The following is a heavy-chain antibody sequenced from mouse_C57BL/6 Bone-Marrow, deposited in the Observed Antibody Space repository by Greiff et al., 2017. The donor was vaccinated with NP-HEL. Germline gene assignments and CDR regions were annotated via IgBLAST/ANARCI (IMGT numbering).Heavy chain of an antibody. D-gene: IGHD1-1*01. Sequence: VQLQQSGAELVKPGASVKLSCKASGYTFTSYWMHWVKQRPGQGLEWIGMIHPNSGSTNYNEKFKSKATLTVDKSSSTAYMQLSSLTSEDSAVYYCARWRITTVVARYFDVWGTGTTVTVSS. V-gene: IGHV1-64*01. J-gene: IGHJ1*03. CDR2: IHPNSGST. CDR1: GYTFTSYW. CDR3: ARWRITTVVARYFDV.